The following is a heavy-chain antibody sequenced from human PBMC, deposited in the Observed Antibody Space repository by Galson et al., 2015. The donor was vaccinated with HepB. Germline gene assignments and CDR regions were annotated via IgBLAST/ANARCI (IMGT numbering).Heavy chain of an antibody. D-gene: IGHD2-21*02. Sequence: SLRLSCAASGFTFSTYGMHWVRQAPGKGLEWVGFIRFDGSNKYYVDSVKGRFTIFRDNSKNTLYLQMNNLRAEDTAVYYCANEPSYGDVPIWDQGTMVTVSS. V-gene: IGHV3-30*02. CDR2: IRFDGSNK. CDR1: GFTFSTYG. CDR3: ANEPSYGDVPI. J-gene: IGHJ3*02.